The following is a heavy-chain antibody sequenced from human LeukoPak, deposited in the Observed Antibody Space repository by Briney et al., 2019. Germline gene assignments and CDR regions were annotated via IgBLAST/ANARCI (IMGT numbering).Heavy chain of an antibody. CDR3: ARLWGPWYVDS. CDR1: GASMSGHY. CDR2: IHYSGTT. J-gene: IGHJ4*02. V-gene: IGHV4-59*08. Sequence: SETLSLTCTVSGASMSGHYWSWFRQPPGKALEWIGYIHYSGTTKYNPSLESRVTISEDMSKNQFSLKLTSLTAADTAVLYCARLWGPWYVDSWGQGALVIVSS. D-gene: IGHD7-27*01.